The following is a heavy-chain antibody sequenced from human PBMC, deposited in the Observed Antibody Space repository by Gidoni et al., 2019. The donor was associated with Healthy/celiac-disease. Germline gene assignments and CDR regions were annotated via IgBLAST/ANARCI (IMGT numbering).Heavy chain of an antibody. CDR1: GGSIRSSSYY. V-gene: IGHV4-39*01. D-gene: IGHD1-26*01. CDR3: ARFSGSYYAFDY. Sequence: QLQLQESGPGLVKPSETLSLTCTVSGGSIRSSSYYWGWIRQPPGKGLELIGSIYYSGSTYYNPSLKSRVTISVDTSKNQFSLKLSPVTAADTAVYYCARFSGSYYAFDYWGQGTLVTVSS. CDR2: IYYSGST. J-gene: IGHJ4*02.